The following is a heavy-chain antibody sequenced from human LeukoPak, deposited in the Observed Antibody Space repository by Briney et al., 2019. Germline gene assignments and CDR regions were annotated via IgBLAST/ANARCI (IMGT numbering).Heavy chain of an antibody. CDR1: GGSISNNYY. CDR3: ARLRYNWILPGPDAFDI. D-gene: IGHD1-1*01. J-gene: IGHJ3*02. Sequence: SETLSLTCTVSGGSISNNYYWGWIRQPPGKGLEWIGCIYYSGSTYYNPSLKSRVTIFVDTSKNQFSLKLSSVTAADTAVYYCARLRYNWILPGPDAFDIWGQGTKVTVSS. CDR2: IYYSGST. V-gene: IGHV4-39*01.